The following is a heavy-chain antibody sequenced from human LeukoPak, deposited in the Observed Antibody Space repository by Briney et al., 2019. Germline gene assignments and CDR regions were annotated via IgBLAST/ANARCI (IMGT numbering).Heavy chain of an antibody. D-gene: IGHD6-13*01. CDR3: ARPHSSWYANFQH. CDR2: INHSGST. Sequence: RTSETLSLTCAVHGGSFSGYYWSWIRQPPGKGLEWIGEINHSGSTNYNPSLKGRVTISVDTSKNQFSLKLSSVTAADTAVYYCARPHSSWYANFQHWGQGTLVTVSS. CDR1: GGSFSGYY. V-gene: IGHV4-34*01. J-gene: IGHJ1*01.